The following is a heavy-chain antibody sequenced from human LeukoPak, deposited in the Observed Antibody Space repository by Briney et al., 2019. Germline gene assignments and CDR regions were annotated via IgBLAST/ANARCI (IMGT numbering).Heavy chain of an antibody. J-gene: IGHJ4*02. CDR1: GFTISNNY. V-gene: IGHV3-53*01. Sequence: QPGGSLRLSCVASGFTISNNYMSWVRQAPGKGXEWVSLIYSGGXXXYXXXXKGRFTISXXNSKNTLYLQMNNLRAEDTAVYYCGSEPDYVDGEDWGQGTLVTVSS. CDR3: GSEPDYVDGED. CDR2: IYSGGXX. D-gene: IGHD4/OR15-4a*01.